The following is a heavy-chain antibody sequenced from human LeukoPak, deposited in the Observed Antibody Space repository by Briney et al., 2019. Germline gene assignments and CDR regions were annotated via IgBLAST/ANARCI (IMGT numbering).Heavy chain of an antibody. CDR1: GFTFSSSW. J-gene: IGHJ4*02. D-gene: IGHD2-21*01. Sequence: GGSLRLSCSASGFTFSSSWMNWVSQAPGKGLEWVANINQDGSKQNYVDSVKGRFTVSRDNAQNSLYLQMHSLRAEDTAVYYCARDPDILLGVDFDYWGQGTLVTVSS. V-gene: IGHV3-7*01. CDR2: INQDGSKQ. CDR3: ARDPDILLGVDFDY.